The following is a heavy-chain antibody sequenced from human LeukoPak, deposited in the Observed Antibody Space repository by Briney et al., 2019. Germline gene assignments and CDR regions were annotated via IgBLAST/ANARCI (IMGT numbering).Heavy chain of an antibody. CDR2: IIPIFGTA. CDR3: ARGLVPAYYDSTAQGVAFDI. V-gene: IGHV1-69*13. CDR1: GGTFSSYA. D-gene: IGHD3-22*01. J-gene: IGHJ3*02. Sequence: SVKVSRKASGGTFSSYAISWVRQAPGQGLEWMGGIIPIFGTANYAQKFQGRVTITADESTSTAYMELSSLRSEDTAVYYCARGLVPAYYDSTAQGVAFDIWGQGTMVTV.